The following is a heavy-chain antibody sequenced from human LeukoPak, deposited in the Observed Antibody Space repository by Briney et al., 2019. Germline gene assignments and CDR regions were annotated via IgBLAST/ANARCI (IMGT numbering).Heavy chain of an antibody. Sequence: PGGSLRLSCAASGFTFSNAWMSWVRQAPGKGLEWVGRIKSKTDGGTTDYAAPVKGRFTISRDDSKNTLYLQMNSLKTEDTAVHYCTTEPVGYYDILTGYYKPAAFDYWGQGTLVTVSS. J-gene: IGHJ4*02. CDR2: IKSKTDGGTT. V-gene: IGHV3-15*01. CDR1: GFTFSNAW. CDR3: TTEPVGYYDILTGYYKPAAFDY. D-gene: IGHD3-9*01.